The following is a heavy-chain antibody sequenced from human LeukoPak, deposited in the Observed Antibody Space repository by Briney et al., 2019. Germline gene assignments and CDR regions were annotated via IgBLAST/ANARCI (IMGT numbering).Heavy chain of an antibody. D-gene: IGHD3-10*01. CDR2: IYYSGST. J-gene: IGHJ4*02. V-gene: IGHV4-59*01. CDR3: ARDGMVRGVIDY. Sequence: KTSETLSLTCTVSGGSISSYYWSWIRQPPGKGLEWIGYIYYSGSTNYNPSLKSRVTISVDTSKNQFSLKLSSVTAADTAVYYCARDGMVRGVIDYWGQGTLVTVSS. CDR1: GGSISSYY.